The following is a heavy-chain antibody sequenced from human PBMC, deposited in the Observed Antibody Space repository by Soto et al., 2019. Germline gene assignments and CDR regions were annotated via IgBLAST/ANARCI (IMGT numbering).Heavy chain of an antibody. J-gene: IGHJ6*02. CDR1: GFTFSSYA. CDR2: ISYGGSNK. V-gene: IGHV3-30-3*01. CDR3: ARDSRSRYFYSSGAPEDYYYYGMDV. D-gene: IGHD6-19*01. Sequence: QVQLVESGGGVVQPGRSLRLSCAASGFTFSSYAMHWVRQAPGKGLEWVAVISYGGSNKYYADSVKGRFTISRDNSKNTLYLQMNSLRAEDTAVYYCARDSRSRYFYSSGAPEDYYYYGMDVWGQGTTVTVSS.